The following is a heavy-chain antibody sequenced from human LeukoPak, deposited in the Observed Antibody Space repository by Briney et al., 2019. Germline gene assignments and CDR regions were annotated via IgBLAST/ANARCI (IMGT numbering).Heavy chain of an antibody. D-gene: IGHD3-22*01. CDR3: ANLKPYYYDSSGWY. CDR2: ISGSGGST. CDR1: GFTFSSYA. V-gene: IGHV3-23*01. J-gene: IGHJ4*02. Sequence: PGGSLRLSCAASGFTFSSYAMSWVRQAPGKGLEWVSAISGSGGSTYYADSVKGRFTISRDNSKNTLYLQMNSLRAEDTAVYYCANLKPYYYDSSGWYWGQGTLVTVSS.